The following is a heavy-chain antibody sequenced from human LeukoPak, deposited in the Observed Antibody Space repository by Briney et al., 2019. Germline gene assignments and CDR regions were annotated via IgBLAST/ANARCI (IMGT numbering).Heavy chain of an antibody. J-gene: IGHJ4*02. D-gene: IGHD2-15*01. CDR3: ARDCSGGSCYDY. Sequence: ASVKVSCKASGYTFTGYYMHWVRQAPGQGLEWMGWINPNSGGTNYAQKFQGWVTMTRDTSISTAYMELSRLRSDDTAVYYCARDCSGGSCYDYWGWEPWSPSPQ. CDR1: GYTFTGYY. CDR2: INPNSGGT. V-gene: IGHV1-2*04.